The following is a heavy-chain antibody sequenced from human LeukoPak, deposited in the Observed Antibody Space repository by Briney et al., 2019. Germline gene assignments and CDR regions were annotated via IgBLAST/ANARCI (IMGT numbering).Heavy chain of an antibody. Sequence: GESLRISCKGSGYSFTSYWIIWVRQMPGRGLEWMGRIDPSDSYSNSSPSLQGHVTISVDKSISTAYLQWSSLKAPDTAMYFCARVRGYYFDYWGQGTLVTVSS. CDR2: IDPSDSYS. CDR3: ARVRGYYFDY. V-gene: IGHV5-10-1*01. D-gene: IGHD3-10*01. CDR1: GYSFTSYW. J-gene: IGHJ4*02.